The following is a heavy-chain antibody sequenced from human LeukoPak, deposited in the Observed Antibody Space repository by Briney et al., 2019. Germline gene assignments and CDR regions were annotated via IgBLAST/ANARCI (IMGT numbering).Heavy chain of an antibody. J-gene: IGHJ4*02. CDR2: ISSSGSTI. CDR3: ARGAGYSSSWSDY. D-gene: IGHD6-13*01. CDR1: GFTFSDYY. V-gene: IGHV3-11*04. Sequence: GGSLRLSCAASGFTFSDYYMSWIRQAPGKGLEWVSYISSSGSTIYYADSVKGRFAISRDKAKNTLYLQMNSLRDEDTAVYYCARGAGYSSSWSDYWGQGTLVTVSS.